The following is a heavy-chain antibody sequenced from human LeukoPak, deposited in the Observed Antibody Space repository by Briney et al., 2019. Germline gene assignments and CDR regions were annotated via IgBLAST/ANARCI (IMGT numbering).Heavy chain of an antibody. V-gene: IGHV3-11*01. CDR1: GFTFSDYY. Sequence: GGSLRLSCAASGFTFSDYYMSWIRQAPGKGLEWVSYISSSGSTIYYADSVKGRFTISRDNAKNSLYLQMNSLRAEDTALYYCAKGGSGSFDYYYYGMDVWGQGTTVTVSS. CDR2: ISSSGSTI. CDR3: AKGGSGSFDYYYYGMDV. J-gene: IGHJ6*02. D-gene: IGHD3-10*01.